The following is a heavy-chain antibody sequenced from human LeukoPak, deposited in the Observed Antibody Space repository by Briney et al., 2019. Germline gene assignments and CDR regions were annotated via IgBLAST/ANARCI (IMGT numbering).Heavy chain of an antibody. CDR1: GGSFGGYY. Sequence: SETLSLTCAVYGGSFGGYYWSWIRQPPGKGLEWIGEINHSGSTNYNPSLKSRVTISVDTSKNQFSLKLSSVTAADTAVYYCARARGYSYGYYYYGMDVWGQGTTVTVSS. J-gene: IGHJ6*02. CDR2: INHSGST. D-gene: IGHD5-18*01. V-gene: IGHV4-34*01. CDR3: ARARGYSYGYYYYGMDV.